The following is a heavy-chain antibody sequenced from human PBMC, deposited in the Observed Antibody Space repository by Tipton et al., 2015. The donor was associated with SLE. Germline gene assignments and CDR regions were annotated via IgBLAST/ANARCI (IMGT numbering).Heavy chain of an antibody. CDR2: IYPGDSDT. J-gene: IGHJ6*03. D-gene: IGHD1-1*01. V-gene: IGHV5-51*01. CDR3: ARQRPLQGTYYDYMDV. Sequence: QLVQSGAEVKKPGESLKISCKGSGYSFTSYWIAWVRQMPGKGLEWMGIIYPGDSDTRYSPSFQGRVTTPADKSISTAYLQWSSLEASDTAMYYYARQRPLQGTYYDYMDVWGKGTTVTVSS. CDR1: GYSFTSYW.